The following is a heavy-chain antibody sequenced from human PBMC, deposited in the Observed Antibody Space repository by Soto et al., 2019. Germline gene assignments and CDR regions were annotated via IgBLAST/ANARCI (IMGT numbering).Heavy chain of an antibody. D-gene: IGHD2-2*03. V-gene: IGHV3-9*01. CDR3: AKPGYCSSISCSSVYFDF. CDR1: GFTFDDYA. Sequence: PGGSLRLSCAASGFTFDDYAMHWVRQAPGKGLEWVSGISWNSGTIAYADSVKGRFTISRDNAKNSLYVQMNSLRAEDTALYYCAKPGYCSSISCSSVYFDFWGQGTQVTVSS. J-gene: IGHJ4*02. CDR2: ISWNSGTI.